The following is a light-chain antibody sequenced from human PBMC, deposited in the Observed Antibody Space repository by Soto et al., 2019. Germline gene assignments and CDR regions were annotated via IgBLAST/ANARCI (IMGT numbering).Light chain of an antibody. V-gene: IGLV2-14*01. CDR3: SSYTSSSTLVL. Sequence: QSALTQPASVSGSPGQSMTISCTGTSSDVGGYNYVSWYQQHPGKAPKLMIYDVTDRPSGVSNRFSGSKSGNTASLTISGLQAEDEADYYCSSYTSSSTLVLFGGGTKVTVL. J-gene: IGLJ2*01. CDR1: SSDVGGYNY. CDR2: DVT.